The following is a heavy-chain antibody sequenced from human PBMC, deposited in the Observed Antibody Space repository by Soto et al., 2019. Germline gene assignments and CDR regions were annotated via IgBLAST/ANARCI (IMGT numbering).Heavy chain of an antibody. CDR1: GGTFSSYA. CDR2: IIPIFGTT. CDR3: ARVVTVVKSFHYWYFDL. V-gene: IGHV1-69*12. Sequence: QVQLVQSGAEVKKPGSSVKVSCKASGGTFSSYAISWVRQAPGQGLEWMGGIIPIFGTTNYAQKFQGRVTITADESTSTAYMEVSSLRSEDTAMYYCARVVTVVKSFHYWYFDLWGRGTLVTVSS. J-gene: IGHJ2*01. D-gene: IGHD2-15*01.